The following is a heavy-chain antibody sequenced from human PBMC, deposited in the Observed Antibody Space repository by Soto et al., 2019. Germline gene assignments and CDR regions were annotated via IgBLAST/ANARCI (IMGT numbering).Heavy chain of an antibody. V-gene: IGHV3-53*01. Sequence: GGSLRLSCVASGFTVSRYHMSWVRQAPGQGLEWVSLVYSGGATFYADSVRGRFAISRDTSKDTVFLQMNNLRVEDTAAYYCARGGDYYDSSGNYYPFYFDYWGPGTQVTVSS. CDR1: GFTVSRYH. J-gene: IGHJ4*02. CDR2: VYSGGAT. D-gene: IGHD3-22*01. CDR3: ARGGDYYDSSGNYYPFYFDY.